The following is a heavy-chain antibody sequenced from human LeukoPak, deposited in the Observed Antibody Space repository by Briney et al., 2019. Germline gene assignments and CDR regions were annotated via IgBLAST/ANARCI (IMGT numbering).Heavy chain of an antibody. D-gene: IGHD3-3*01. V-gene: IGHV3-43*01. CDR3: AKDRITIFGVVNRYDAFDI. CDR1: GFTFDDYT. J-gene: IGHJ3*02. CDR2: ISWDGGST. Sequence: PGGSLRLXCAASGFTFDDYTMHWVRQAPGKALEWVSLISWDGGSTYYADSVKGRFTISRDNSKNSLYLQMNSLRTEDTALYYCAKDRITIFGVVNRYDAFDIWGQGTMVTVSS.